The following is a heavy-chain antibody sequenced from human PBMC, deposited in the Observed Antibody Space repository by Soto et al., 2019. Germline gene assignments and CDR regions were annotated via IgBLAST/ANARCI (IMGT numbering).Heavy chain of an antibody. J-gene: IGHJ4*02. Sequence: EVQLVESGGGLVQPGRSLRLSCAASGFTFDDYAMHWVRQAPGKGLGWVSGISWNSGSIGYADSVKGRFTISRDNAKNSLYLQMNSLRAEDTALYYWAKRAGSYSGLDYWGQGTLVTVSS. CDR1: GFTFDDYA. CDR3: AKRAGSYSGLDY. V-gene: IGHV3-9*01. D-gene: IGHD3-10*01. CDR2: ISWNSGSI.